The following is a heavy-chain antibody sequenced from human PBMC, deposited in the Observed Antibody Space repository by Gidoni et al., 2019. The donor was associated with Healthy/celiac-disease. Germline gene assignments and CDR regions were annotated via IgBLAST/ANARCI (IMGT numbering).Heavy chain of an antibody. D-gene: IGHD2-21*01. CDR2: INPSGGST. CDR1: GSTFPSYF. CDR3: ARVLAPYCGGDCYSHWFDP. J-gene: IGHJ5*02. V-gene: IGHV1-46*01. Sequence: QVQLVQSGAEVKKPGASVKVSSKASGSTFPSYFIHWVRQAPGQGLEWMGIINPSGGSTSYAQKFQGRVTMTRDTSTSTVYMELSSLRSEDTAVYYCARVLAPYCGGDCYSHWFDPWGQGTLVTVSS.